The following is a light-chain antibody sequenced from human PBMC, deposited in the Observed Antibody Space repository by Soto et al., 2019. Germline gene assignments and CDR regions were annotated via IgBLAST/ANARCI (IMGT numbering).Light chain of an antibody. Sequence: PSTLSSSVGYRVTITCRASQNINTWLAWYQQKPGKAPKLLILKASSLESGVPSRFSGSGSGTEFTLTISSLQPDDFATYYCQQYNSYSWTFGQGTKVDIK. CDR2: KAS. V-gene: IGKV1-5*03. CDR3: QQYNSYSWT. CDR1: QNINTW. J-gene: IGKJ1*01.